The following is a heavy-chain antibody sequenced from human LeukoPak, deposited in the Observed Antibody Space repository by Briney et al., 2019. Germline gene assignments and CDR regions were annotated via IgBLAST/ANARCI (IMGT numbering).Heavy chain of an antibody. J-gene: IGHJ4*02. CDR2: IYYSGDT. Sequence: SETLSLTCTVSDGAIAGYSWSWIRQRPGKGQEWIGYIYYSGDTNYNPSLQSRVSVSVDTSKNQFSLKLTSVTAADTAVYYCARGSGLYRFDYWGQGTLVTVSS. CDR3: ARGSGLYRFDY. D-gene: IGHD1-26*01. CDR1: DGAIAGYS. V-gene: IGHV4-59*01.